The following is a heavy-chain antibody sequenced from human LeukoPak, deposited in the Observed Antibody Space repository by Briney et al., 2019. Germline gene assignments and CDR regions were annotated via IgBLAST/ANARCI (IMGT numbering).Heavy chain of an antibody. D-gene: IGHD3-10*01. V-gene: IGHV3-23*01. Sequence: GGSLRLSCTASEFTFSSYAMSWVRQAPGKGLEWVSGISGSGGTTYYADSVKGHFTISRDNSENTLYLQMSSLRAEDTAVYYCAKFYGSHYYYYGMDVWGKGTTVTVSS. J-gene: IGHJ6*04. CDR3: AKFYGSHYYYYGMDV. CDR1: EFTFSSYA. CDR2: ISGSGGTT.